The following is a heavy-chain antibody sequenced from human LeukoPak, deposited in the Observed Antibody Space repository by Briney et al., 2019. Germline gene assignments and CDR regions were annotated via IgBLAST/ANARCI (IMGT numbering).Heavy chain of an antibody. Sequence: GGSLRLSCAASGFTFSNAWMSWVRQAPGKGLEGVGRIKSKTDGGTTDYAAPVKGRFTISRDDSKNTLYLQMNSLKSEDTAVYYCTTDRYYYDSSTDFWGQGTLVTVSS. D-gene: IGHD3-22*01. CDR3: TTDRYYYDSSTDF. CDR2: IKSKTDGGTT. J-gene: IGHJ4*02. CDR1: GFTFSNAW. V-gene: IGHV3-15*01.